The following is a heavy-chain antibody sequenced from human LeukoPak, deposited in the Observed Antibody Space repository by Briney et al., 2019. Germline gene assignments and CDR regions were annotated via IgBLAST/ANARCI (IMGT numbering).Heavy chain of an antibody. V-gene: IGHV1-46*01. CDR1: GYTFTGFY. D-gene: IGHD3-22*01. J-gene: IGHJ4*02. CDR2: INPSSGRT. CDR3: ARGRGNYDSSGYQYSDH. Sequence: ASVKVSCKASGYTFTGFYIHWVRQAPGQGLEWMGMINPSSGRTSYALKFQGRVTMTRATSASTVYMDLSSLRSEDTAAYYCARGRGNYDSSGYQYSDHWGQGTLVTVSS.